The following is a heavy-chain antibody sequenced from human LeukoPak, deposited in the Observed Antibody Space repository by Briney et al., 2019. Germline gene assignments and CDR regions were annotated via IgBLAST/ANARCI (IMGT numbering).Heavy chain of an antibody. J-gene: IGHJ5*02. V-gene: IGHV4-59*01. D-gene: IGHD2-15*01. CDR1: GGSFSGYY. CDR2: IYYSGST. Sequence: SETLSLTCAVYGGSFSGYYWSWIRQPPGKGLEWIGYIYYSGSTNYNPSLKSRVTISVDTSKNQFSLKLSSVTAADTAVYYCARADCSGGSCYSFDPWGQGTLVTVSS. CDR3: ARADCSGGSCYSFDP.